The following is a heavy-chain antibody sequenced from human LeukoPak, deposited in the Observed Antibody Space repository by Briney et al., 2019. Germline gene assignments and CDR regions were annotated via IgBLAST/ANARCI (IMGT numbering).Heavy chain of an antibody. CDR3: ATTHRFTGYPGPFDY. J-gene: IGHJ4*02. CDR1: GFTFGDEY. CDR2: IYGDGTT. D-gene: IGHD2-8*02. Sequence: GGSLRLSCAASGFTFGDEYFHWVRQAPGKGLEWVSLIYGDGTTFYADSVKGRFTISRDNSKNTLYLQMNSLRAEDTAIYYCATTHRFTGYPGPFDYWGQGTLVTVSS. V-gene: IGHV3-53*01.